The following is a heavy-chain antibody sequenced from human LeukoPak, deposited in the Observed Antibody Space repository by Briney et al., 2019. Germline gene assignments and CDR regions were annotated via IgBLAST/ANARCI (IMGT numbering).Heavy chain of an antibody. D-gene: IGHD3-10*01. V-gene: IGHV3-21*01. CDR1: GFTFSSYS. CDR3: ARDSGREVLLWFGELTHYYYGMDV. Sequence: PGGSLRLSCAASGFTFSSYSMNWVRQAPGKGLEWVSSISSSSSYIYYADSVKGRFTISRDNAKNSLYLQMSSLRAEDTAVYYCARDSGREVLLWFGELTHYYYGMDVWGKGTTVTVSS. J-gene: IGHJ6*04. CDR2: ISSSSSYI.